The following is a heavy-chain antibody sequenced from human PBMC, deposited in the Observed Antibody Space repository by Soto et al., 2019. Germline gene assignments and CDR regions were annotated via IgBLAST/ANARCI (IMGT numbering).Heavy chain of an antibody. CDR1: GGTFYTYA. CDR2: ITPMIGTT. CDR3: ARDVSVMTSVFGF. D-gene: IGHD3-10*01. Sequence: QVHLVQSGAEVKRPGSSVRVSCRASGGTFYTYAFTWVRQSPGQGLEWMGGITPMIGTTKCAQKFHGRVTFSADESASTADMELSNLRSDATAVYYCARDVSVMTSVFGFWGPGTLITVSS. V-gene: IGHV1-69*01. J-gene: IGHJ4*02.